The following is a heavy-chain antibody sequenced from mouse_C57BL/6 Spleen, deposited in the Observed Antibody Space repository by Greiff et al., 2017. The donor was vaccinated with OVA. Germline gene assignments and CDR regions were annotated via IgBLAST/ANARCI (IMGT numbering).Heavy chain of an antibody. CDR2: ISGGGGNT. D-gene: IGHD2-4*01. CDR3: ARHDYDYDDAMDY. Sequence: EVQVVESGGGLVKPGGSLKLSCAASGFTFSSYTMSWVRQTPEKRLEWVATISGGGGNTYYPDSVKGRFTISRDNAKNTLYLQMSSLRSEDTALYYCARHDYDYDDAMDYWGQGTSVTVSS. V-gene: IGHV5-9*01. CDR1: GFTFSSYT. J-gene: IGHJ4*01.